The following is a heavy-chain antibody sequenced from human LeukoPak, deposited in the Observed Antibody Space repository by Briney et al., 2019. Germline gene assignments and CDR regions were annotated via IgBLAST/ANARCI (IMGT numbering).Heavy chain of an antibody. J-gene: IGHJ6*02. D-gene: IGHD2-2*01. CDR2: ISYDGSNK. CDR1: GFTFSSYG. CDR3: ARGRPCSSTSCYSHYYYGMDV. Sequence: GGSLRLSCAASGFTFSSYGMHWVRQAPGKGREWVAVISYDGSNKYYADSVKGRFTISRDNSKNTLYLQMNSLRAEDTAVYYCARGRPCSSTSCYSHYYYGMDVWGQGTTVTVSS. V-gene: IGHV3-30*03.